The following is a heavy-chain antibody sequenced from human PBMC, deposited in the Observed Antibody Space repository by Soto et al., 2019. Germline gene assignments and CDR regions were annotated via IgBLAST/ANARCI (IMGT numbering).Heavy chain of an antibody. CDR3: ARVVRCTRSGCYYLAMDV. CDR2: ILSIGRT. V-gene: IGHV4-61*01. CDR1: GESVSSGYYY. D-gene: IGHD2-15*01. Sequence: QVQLQESGPGLVKPSETLSLTCSVSGESVSSGYYYWTWIRQPPGKGLEWIGSILSIGRTNYNPSLKSRVSMSVDTSKNQFSLRLTSVGAADTTIYFCARVVRCTRSGCYYLAMDVWGQGTTVTVFS. J-gene: IGHJ6*02.